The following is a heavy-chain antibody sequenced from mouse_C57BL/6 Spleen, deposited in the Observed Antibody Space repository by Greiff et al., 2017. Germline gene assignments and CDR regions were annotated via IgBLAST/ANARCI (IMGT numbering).Heavy chain of an antibody. CDR3: ARGNYYFDY. CDR1: GFTFSSYA. CDR2: ISDGGSYT. Sequence: EVQLPESGGGLVKPGGSLKLSCAASGFTFSSYAMSWVRQTPEKRLEWVATISDGGSYTYYPDNVKGRFTISRDHAKNNLYLQMSHLKSEDTAMYYCARGNYYFDYWGQGTTLTVSS. J-gene: IGHJ2*01. V-gene: IGHV5-4*01.